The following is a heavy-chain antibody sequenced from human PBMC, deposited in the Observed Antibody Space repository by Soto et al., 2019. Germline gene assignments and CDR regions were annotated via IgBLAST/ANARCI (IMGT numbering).Heavy chain of an antibody. Sequence: SETLSLTCTVSGGSISSSSYYWGWIRQPPGKGLEWIGSIYYSGSTYYNPSLKSRVTISVDTSKNQFSLKLSSVTAADTAVYYCASHSSSWYGYYYYYGMDVWGQGTTVTVSS. CDR3: ASHSSSWYGYYYYYGMDV. J-gene: IGHJ6*02. D-gene: IGHD6-13*01. CDR2: IYYSGST. CDR1: GGSISSSSYY. V-gene: IGHV4-39*01.